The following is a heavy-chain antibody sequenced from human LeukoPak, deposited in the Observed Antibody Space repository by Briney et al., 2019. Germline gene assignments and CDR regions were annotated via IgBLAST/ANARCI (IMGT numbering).Heavy chain of an antibody. D-gene: IGHD3-3*01. CDR2: ISGSGGST. CDR3: ARSVAIYLYYGLDV. CDR1: GFTFSSYW. J-gene: IGHJ6*02. V-gene: IGHV3-23*01. Sequence: GGSLRLSCAASGFTFSSYWMSWVRQTPGKGLEWVSAISGSGGSTYYADSVKGRFTISRDNSKNTLFLQMNSLRVEDTAPYYCARSVAIYLYYGLDVWGQGTTVTVSS.